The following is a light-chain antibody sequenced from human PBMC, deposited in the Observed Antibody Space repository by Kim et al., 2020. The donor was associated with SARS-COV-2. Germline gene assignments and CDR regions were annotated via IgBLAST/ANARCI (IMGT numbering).Light chain of an antibody. Sequence: EVVLTQSPATLSLSPGERATLSCRASQSVSIYLAWYQQKPGQAPRLLIYDASNRATGIPARFSGSGSGTDFTLTISSLEPEDSAVYYCQQRTNWPPSFGQGTNLEI. V-gene: IGKV3-11*01. CDR1: QSVSIY. CDR3: QQRTNWPPS. J-gene: IGKJ2*03. CDR2: DAS.